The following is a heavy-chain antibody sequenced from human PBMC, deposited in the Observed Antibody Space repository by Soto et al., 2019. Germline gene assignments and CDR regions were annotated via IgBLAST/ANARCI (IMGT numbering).Heavy chain of an antibody. V-gene: IGHV1-2*04. CDR3: AREEKPPCYYGMDV. CDR2: INPNSGGT. Sequence: ASVKVSCKASGYTFTGYYMHWVRQAPGQGLEWMGWINPNSGGTNYAQKFQGWVTMTRDTSISTAYMELSRLRSDDTAVYYCAREEKPPCYYGMDVWGQGTTVTVSS. J-gene: IGHJ6*02. CDR1: GYTFTGYY.